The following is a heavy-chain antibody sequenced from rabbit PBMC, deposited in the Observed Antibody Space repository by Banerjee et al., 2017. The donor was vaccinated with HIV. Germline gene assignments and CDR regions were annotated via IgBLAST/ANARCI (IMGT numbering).Heavy chain of an antibody. D-gene: IGHD4-1*01. V-gene: IGHV1S45*01. CDR3: ARDLAAFTRWNFAL. J-gene: IGHJ6*01. CDR1: GFSLNNKYV. Sequence: QEQLEECGGDLVKPEGSLTLTCTASGFSLNNKYVMCWVRQAPGKGLEWIACINTSSGNTVYASWAKGRFTISRTSSTTVTLQMTSLTAADTAPYFCARDLAAFTRWNFALWGPGTLVTVS. CDR2: INTSSGNT.